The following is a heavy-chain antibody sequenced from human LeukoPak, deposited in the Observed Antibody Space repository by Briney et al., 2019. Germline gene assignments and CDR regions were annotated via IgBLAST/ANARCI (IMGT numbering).Heavy chain of an antibody. V-gene: IGHV1-8*01. CDR1: GYTFTDYD. CDR3: ARAELRYFAWPPGDY. Sequence: GASVKVSRKASGYTFTDYDINWVRQATGQGLEWMGWMNPNSGNTGYTQKFQGRVTMTRNTSISTAYMELSSLRSEDTAVYYCARAELRYFAWPPGDYWGQGTLVTVSS. D-gene: IGHD3-9*01. J-gene: IGHJ4*02. CDR2: MNPNSGNT.